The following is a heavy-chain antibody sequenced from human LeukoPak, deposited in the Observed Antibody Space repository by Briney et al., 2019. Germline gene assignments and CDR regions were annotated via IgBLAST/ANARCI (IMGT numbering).Heavy chain of an antibody. CDR1: GFIFSTYA. Sequence: GGSLRLSCAASGFIFSTYAMSWVRQARGKGLEWVSLISGSGGSTYYADSVKGRFTISRDNGKNTLSLQMNSLRAEDTALYYCAKERLTTTTFDSWGRGTLVSVSS. V-gene: IGHV3-23*01. CDR2: ISGSGGST. CDR3: AKERLTTTTFDS. D-gene: IGHD4-11*01. J-gene: IGHJ4*02.